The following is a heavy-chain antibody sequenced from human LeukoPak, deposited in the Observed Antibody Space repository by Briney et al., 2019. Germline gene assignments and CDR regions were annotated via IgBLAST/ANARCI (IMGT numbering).Heavy chain of an antibody. J-gene: IGHJ5*02. V-gene: IGHV1-2*02. CDR3: ASGSYDILTGYYRGGWFDP. D-gene: IGHD3-9*01. Sequence: ASVKVSCKASGYTFTGYYMHWVRQAPGQGLEWMGWINPNSGGTNYAQKFQGRVTMTRDTSISTAYMELSRLRSDDTAVYYCASGSYDILTGYYRGGWFDPWGQGTLVTVSS. CDR1: GYTFTGYY. CDR2: INPNSGGT.